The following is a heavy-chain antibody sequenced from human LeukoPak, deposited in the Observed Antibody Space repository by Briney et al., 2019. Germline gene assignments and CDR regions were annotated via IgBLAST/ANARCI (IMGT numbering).Heavy chain of an antibody. J-gene: IGHJ4*02. D-gene: IGHD1-26*01. Sequence: TSETLSLTCGVSGGPISNTNWWSGVRQPPGQGLEWIGEISLSGVTNYNPSLKSRVTMSLDRSKNHLSLTLTSVTAADTAVYYCSRESGAFSPFGYWGQGTLVTVSS. CDR1: GGPISNTNW. V-gene: IGHV4-4*02. CDR2: ISLSGVT. CDR3: SRESGAFSPFGY.